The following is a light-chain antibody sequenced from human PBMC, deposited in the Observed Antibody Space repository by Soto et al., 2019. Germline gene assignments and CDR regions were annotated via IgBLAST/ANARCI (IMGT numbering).Light chain of an antibody. J-gene: IGKJ4*01. V-gene: IGKV1-17*01. Sequence: IQRTQSPSSLSASVGDRVTITCRASQGIRNDLGWYQQKPGKAPTLLIYAATVLQGGVPSRFSGTGSATEFILTISILQPEDFATYYCQQVNSYPLTFGGGTKVDI. CDR3: QQVNSYPLT. CDR2: AAT. CDR1: QGIRND.